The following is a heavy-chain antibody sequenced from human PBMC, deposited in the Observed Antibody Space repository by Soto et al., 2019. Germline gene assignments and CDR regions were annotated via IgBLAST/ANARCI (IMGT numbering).Heavy chain of an antibody. CDR3: ARAHFSDTSGYYYATYNYNGMDV. CDR2: ISYDGSTT. V-gene: IGHV3-30-3*01. CDR1: GSSFTSYA. Sequence: GGSLRLSCGASGSSFTSYAIHWVRQAPGKGLEWVALISYDGSTTYYADSVKGRFTMSRDNSKNTLYLQMNSLRAEDTAVYRCARAHFSDTSGYYYATYNYNGMDVRGQGTRFTVSS. J-gene: IGHJ6*02. D-gene: IGHD3-22*01.